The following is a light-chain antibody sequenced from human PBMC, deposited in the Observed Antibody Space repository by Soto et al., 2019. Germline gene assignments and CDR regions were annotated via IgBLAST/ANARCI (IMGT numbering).Light chain of an antibody. CDR2: DAS. CDR3: QQYNSYSPLYT. Sequence: DIQMTQSPSTLSASVGDRVTITCRASKSISSWLAWYQQKPGKAPTLLIYDASSLESGVPSRLSGSGSGTEFTLTISSLQPDDFATYYCQQYNSYSPLYTFGQGTKLEIK. V-gene: IGKV1-5*01. J-gene: IGKJ2*01. CDR1: KSISSW.